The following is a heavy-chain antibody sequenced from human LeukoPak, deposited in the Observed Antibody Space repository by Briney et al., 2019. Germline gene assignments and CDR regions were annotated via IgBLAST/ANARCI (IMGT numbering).Heavy chain of an antibody. D-gene: IGHD4-17*01. J-gene: IGHJ4*02. CDR1: GFTFDDYA. CDR2: ISWNSGSI. V-gene: IGHV3-9*03. Sequence: GRSLRLSCAASGFTFDDYAMHWVRQAPGKGLEWVSGISWNSGSIGYADSVKGRFTISRDNAKNSLYPQMNSLRAEDMALYYCAKGGRATVTTPYYFDYWGQGTLVTVSS. CDR3: AKGGRATVTTPYYFDY.